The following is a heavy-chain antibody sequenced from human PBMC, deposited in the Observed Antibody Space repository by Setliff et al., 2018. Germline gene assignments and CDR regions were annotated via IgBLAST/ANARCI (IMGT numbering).Heavy chain of an antibody. CDR2: ISHSGSA. J-gene: IGHJ4*02. CDR1: GGSFSTYF. D-gene: IGHD2-2*01. Sequence: SETLSLTCAVYGGSFSTYFWSWIRQPPGKGLEWIGEISHSGSANSNPSLKSRVTMSVDTSKNQFSLNLNSVTAADTAVYYFRLAHCNTTSCAEALDFWSQGTLVTVSS. V-gene: IGHV4-34*01. CDR3: RLAHCNTTSCAEALDF.